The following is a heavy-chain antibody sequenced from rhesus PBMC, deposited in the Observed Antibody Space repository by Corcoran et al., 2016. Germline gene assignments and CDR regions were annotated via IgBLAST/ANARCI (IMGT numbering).Heavy chain of an antibody. CDR1: GGALSRLY. J-gene: IGHJ4*01. CDR2: ISEPDGST. Sequence: QLQLQESGPGLVKPSATLSLTCAVSGGALSRLYWRLISQPHVKGLEWIGRISEPDGSTDDNPSLKSRVTSAAVTSKIQFSLKLNSVTAAVTAVYYCTRGNTSPAFWGQGVLVTVSS. V-gene: IGHV4-173*01. CDR3: TRGNTSPAF. D-gene: IGHD2-2*01.